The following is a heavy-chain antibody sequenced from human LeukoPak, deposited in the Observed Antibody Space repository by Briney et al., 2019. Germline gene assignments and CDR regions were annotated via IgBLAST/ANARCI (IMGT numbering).Heavy chain of an antibody. D-gene: IGHD3-9*01. J-gene: IGHJ4*02. CDR1: GYAFTSYY. V-gene: IGHV1-46*01. Sequence: ASGKVSCKASGYAFTSYYMHWVRHRPGQGLEWMAIINPSGGSTTYAQKFQGRVTMTRDTYTSTGYMELSSLSAEDTAVYYCARGHDDLAGYYTVFDYWGQGTLVTVSA. CDR2: INPSGGST. CDR3: ARGHDDLAGYYTVFDY.